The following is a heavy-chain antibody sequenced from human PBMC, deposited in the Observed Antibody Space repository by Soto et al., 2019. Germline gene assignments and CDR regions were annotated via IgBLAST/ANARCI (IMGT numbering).Heavy chain of an antibody. Sequence: ASVKVSCKASGYTFDVFGIAWVRQAPGQGLEWMGWIRPYTGTPHYSQKFQGRATMTRDTSTSTAYLELRSLTSDDTAMYYCARKSNGGSRDYFDSWGQGTLVPVSS. CDR1: GYTFDVFG. J-gene: IGHJ4*01. CDR2: IRPYTGTP. D-gene: IGHD3-10*01. V-gene: IGHV1-18*01. CDR3: ARKSNGGSRDYFDS.